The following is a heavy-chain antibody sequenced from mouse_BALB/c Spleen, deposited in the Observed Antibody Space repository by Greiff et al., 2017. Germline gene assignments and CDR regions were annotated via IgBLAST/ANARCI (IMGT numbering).Heavy chain of an antibody. J-gene: IGHJ2*01. CDR1: GYSFTSYW. CDR2: IDPSDSET. D-gene: IGHD3-1*01. CDR3: ARLSTARATDY. V-gene: IGHV1S126*01. Sequence: VQLVESGPQLVRPGASVKISCKASGYSFTSYWMHWVKQRPGQGLEWIGMIDPSDSETRLNQKFKDKATLTVDKSSSTAYMQLSSPTSEDSAVYYCARLSTARATDYWGQGTTLTVSS.